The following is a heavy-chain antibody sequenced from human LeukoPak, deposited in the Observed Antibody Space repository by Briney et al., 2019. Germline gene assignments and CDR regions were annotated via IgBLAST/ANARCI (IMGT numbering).Heavy chain of an antibody. Sequence: PGGSLRLSCAAPGFSFSSCAMSWVRRAPGKGLEWVSGISGSGDSTDYADSVKGRFTISRDNSKNTLYLQINSLRAEDTAVYYCARPPSDNLLTGSLYYFDNWGQGTLVTVSS. CDR2: ISGSGDST. D-gene: IGHD3-9*01. CDR3: ARPPSDNLLTGSLYYFDN. J-gene: IGHJ4*02. V-gene: IGHV3-23*01. CDR1: GFSFSSCA.